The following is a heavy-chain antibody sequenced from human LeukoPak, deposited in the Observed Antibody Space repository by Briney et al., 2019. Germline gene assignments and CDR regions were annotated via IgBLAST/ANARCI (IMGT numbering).Heavy chain of an antibody. D-gene: IGHD1-26*01. J-gene: IGHJ6*01. CDR1: GGSISSYY. CDR2: IYYSGST. Sequence: PSETLSLTCTVSGGSISSYYWSWIRQPPGKGLEWIGYIYYSGSTNYNTSLESRVTISVDTSKNQFSLKLSSVTAADTAVYYCTRQSVGATRVYYYGMAVWGEGTTVTVSS. V-gene: IGHV4-59*08. CDR3: TRQSVGATRVYYYGMAV.